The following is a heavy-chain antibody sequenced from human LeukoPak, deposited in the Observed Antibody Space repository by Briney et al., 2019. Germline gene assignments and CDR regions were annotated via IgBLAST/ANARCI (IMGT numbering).Heavy chain of an antibody. Sequence: PSETLSLTCTVSGGSISSGDYYWSWIRQPPGKGLEWIGYIYYSGSTYYNPSLKSRVTISVDTSKNQFSLKLSSVTAADTAVYYCARVEGGYQTSIDYWGQGTPVTVSS. CDR2: IYYSGST. V-gene: IGHV4-30-4*01. CDR3: ARVEGGYQTSIDY. D-gene: IGHD3-22*01. CDR1: GGSISSGDYY. J-gene: IGHJ4*02.